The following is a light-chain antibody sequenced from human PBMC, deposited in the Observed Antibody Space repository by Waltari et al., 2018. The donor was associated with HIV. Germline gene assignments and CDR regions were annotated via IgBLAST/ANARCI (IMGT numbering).Light chain of an antibody. CDR2: SNN. CDR3: SAWDSSLRAQV. V-gene: IGLV10-54*01. CDR1: SNPLGNQG. J-gene: IGLJ3*02. Sequence: QAGLTQPPSVSKGLRQTATPTCTGHSNPLGNQGATWLQLRPGHPPKLLTYSNNDRPSGIAERLSASRSGSTASLTITGLQPEDEADYYCSAWDSSLRAQVFGGGTKLTVL.